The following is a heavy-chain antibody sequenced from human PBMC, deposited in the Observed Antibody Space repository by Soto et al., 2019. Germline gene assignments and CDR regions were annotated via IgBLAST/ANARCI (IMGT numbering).Heavy chain of an antibody. V-gene: IGHV2-26*01. CDR2: IFSNDEK. CDR3: AHRMNHYYYMDV. Sequence: SGPTLVNPTETLTLTCTVSGFSLSNARMGVSWIRQPPGKALEWLAHIFSNDEKSYSTSLKSRLTISKDTSKSQVVLTMTNMDPVDTATYYCAHRMNHYYYMDVWGKGTTVTVSS. J-gene: IGHJ6*03. D-gene: IGHD2-8*01. CDR1: GFSLSNARMG.